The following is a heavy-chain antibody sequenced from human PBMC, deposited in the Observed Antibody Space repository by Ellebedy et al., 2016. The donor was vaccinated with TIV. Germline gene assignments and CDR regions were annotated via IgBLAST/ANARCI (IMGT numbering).Heavy chain of an antibody. CDR2: IFYSGST. J-gene: IGHJ4*02. Sequence: MPSETLSLTCTVSGASISTGDYYWSWIRQPPGKGLEWIGYIFYSGSTYYNPSLKSRVIISVDTSKNQFSLKLNSVTAADTAVYYSARGPNYVRGSYKYFDYWGQGTLGTVSS. CDR1: GASISTGDYY. D-gene: IGHD3-16*01. CDR3: ARGPNYVRGSYKYFDY. V-gene: IGHV4-30-4*01.